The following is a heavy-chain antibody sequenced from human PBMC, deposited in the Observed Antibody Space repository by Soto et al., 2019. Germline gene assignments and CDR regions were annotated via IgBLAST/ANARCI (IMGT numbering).Heavy chain of an antibody. CDR2: IRSTAYGGTT. V-gene: IGHV3-49*03. J-gene: IGHJ4*02. CDR1: GFTFGDYA. Sequence: TGGSLRLSCTASGFTFGDYAMSWFRQAPGKGLEWVGFIRSTAYGGTTEYAASVKGRFTISRDDSKSIAYLQMNSMKTEDTAVSYCTLVGATTYLWGQGTLVTVSS. D-gene: IGHD1-26*01. CDR3: TLVGATTYL.